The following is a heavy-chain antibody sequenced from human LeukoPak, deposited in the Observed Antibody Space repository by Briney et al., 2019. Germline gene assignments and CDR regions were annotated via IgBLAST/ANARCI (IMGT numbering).Heavy chain of an antibody. CDR1: GFTFSSYA. CDR2: ISGSGDAT. Sequence: QSGGSLILSCAASGFTFSSYAMNWVRQAPGKGLEWVSAISGSGDATYYTDSVKGRFTISRDNSKNTLCLQMNSLRAEDTAVYYCARDLLLWFGELSGDSDYWGQGTLVTVSS. CDR3: ARDLLLWFGELSGDSDY. D-gene: IGHD3-10*01. V-gene: IGHV3-23*01. J-gene: IGHJ4*02.